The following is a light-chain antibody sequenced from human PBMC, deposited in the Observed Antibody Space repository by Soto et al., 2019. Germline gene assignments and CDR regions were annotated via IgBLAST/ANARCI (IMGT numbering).Light chain of an antibody. V-gene: IGKV1-27*01. CDR2: ATS. CDR1: QSISRW. J-gene: IGKJ3*01. Sequence: DIQMTQSPSTLSASVGDRVTITCRASQSISRWLAWHQQKPGKVPKLLIYATSTLQSGVPSRFSGSGFGTDFTLTISSLQPEDVATYYCQKHNSAPLFFGPGTKVDIK. CDR3: QKHNSAPLF.